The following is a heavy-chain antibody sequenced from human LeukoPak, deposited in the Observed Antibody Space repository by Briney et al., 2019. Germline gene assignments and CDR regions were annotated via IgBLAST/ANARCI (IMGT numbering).Heavy chain of an antibody. D-gene: IGHD6-13*01. CDR3: AKLGGTAYYFDY. CDR1: GFTFDDYA. J-gene: IGHJ4*02. Sequence: GRSLRLPCAASGFTFDDYAMHWVRHAPGKGLEWVSGISWNSGSIGYADSVKGRFTISRDNAKNSLYLQMNSLRAEDTALYYCAKLGGTAYYFDYWGQGTLVTVSS. CDR2: ISWNSGSI. V-gene: IGHV3-9*01.